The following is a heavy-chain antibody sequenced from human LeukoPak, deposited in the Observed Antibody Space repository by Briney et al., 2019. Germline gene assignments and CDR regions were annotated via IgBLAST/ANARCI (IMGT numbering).Heavy chain of an antibody. CDR2: FDPEDGET. V-gene: IGHV1-24*01. CDR1: GYTLTELP. D-gene: IGHD2-2*01. J-gene: IGHJ3*02. Sequence: ASVKVSCKVSGYTLTELPMHWVRQAPGKGLEWMGGFDPEDGETIYARKFQGRVTMTEDTSTDTAYMELSSLRSEDTAVYYCATGPLYCSSTSCYLRRGDAFDIWGQGTMVTVSS. CDR3: ATGPLYCSSTSCYLRRGDAFDI.